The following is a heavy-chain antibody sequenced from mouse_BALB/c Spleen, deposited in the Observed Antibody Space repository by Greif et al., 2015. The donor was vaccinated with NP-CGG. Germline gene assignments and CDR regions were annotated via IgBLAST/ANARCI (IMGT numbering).Heavy chain of an antibody. CDR1: GFTFSSYT. V-gene: IGHV5-6-4*01. D-gene: IGHD2-3*01. CDR3: TREDDGYYGY. CDR2: ISSGGSYT. Sequence: EVKLMESGGGLVKPGGSLKLSCAASGFTFSSYTMSWVRQTPEKRLEWVATISSGGSYTYYPDSVKGRFTVSRDNAKNTLYLQMSSLKSEDTAMYYCTREDDGYYGYRGQGTTLTVSS. J-gene: IGHJ2*01.